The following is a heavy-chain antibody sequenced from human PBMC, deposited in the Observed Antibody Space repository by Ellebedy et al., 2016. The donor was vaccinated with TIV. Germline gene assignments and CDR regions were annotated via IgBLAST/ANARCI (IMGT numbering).Heavy chain of an antibody. D-gene: IGHD3-10*01. Sequence: GESLKISCAAPGFTVSSNYMSWVRQAPGKGLEWASVIYSGGSTYYAASVKGRFTISRHNSKNTLYLQMNSLRAEDTAVYYCARESMVRGVIYLPRYFDLWGRGTLVTVSS. J-gene: IGHJ2*01. CDR3: ARESMVRGVIYLPRYFDL. CDR2: IYSGGST. CDR1: GFTVSSNY. V-gene: IGHV3-53*04.